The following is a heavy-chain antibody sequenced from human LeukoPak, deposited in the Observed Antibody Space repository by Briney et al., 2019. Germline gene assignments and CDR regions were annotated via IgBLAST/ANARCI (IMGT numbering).Heavy chain of an antibody. Sequence: ASVKVSCKASGYTFSGFTGYYIHWVRQAPGQGLEWMGWLNPNSGCTNSARKFQARVTMTRDTSISTAYMELSRLGSDDTAVYYCARGGESKEAVVLKGWFDPWGQGTLVTVSS. V-gene: IGHV1-2*02. CDR3: ARGGESKEAVVLKGWFDP. CDR1: GYTFSGFTGYY. D-gene: IGHD6-19*01. J-gene: IGHJ5*02. CDR2: LNPNSGCT.